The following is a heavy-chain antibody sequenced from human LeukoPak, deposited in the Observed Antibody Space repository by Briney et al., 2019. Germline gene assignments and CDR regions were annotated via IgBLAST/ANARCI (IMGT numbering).Heavy chain of an antibody. J-gene: IGHJ4*02. V-gene: IGHV4-39*07. D-gene: IGHD3-10*01. CDR2: ISHTGST. CDR3: SRGNYGSGHFYNWSPDFDY. CDR1: GDSIISSTYY. Sequence: SETLSLTCTVSGDSIISSTYYWGWIRQPPGKGLEWTGSISHTGSTYNNPSLKSRVTISVDTSKNQFSLRLTSVTAADTAVYYCSRGNYGSGHFYNWSPDFDYWGQGTLVTVSS.